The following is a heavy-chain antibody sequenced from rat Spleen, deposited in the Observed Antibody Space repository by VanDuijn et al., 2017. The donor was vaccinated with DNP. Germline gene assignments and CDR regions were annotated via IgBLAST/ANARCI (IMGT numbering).Heavy chain of an antibody. Sequence: EVQLVESGGGLVQPGRSLKLSCAASGLTFSDYNMAWVRQAPKKGLEWVATITYDGSRTYYRDSVKGRFTISRDNAKSTLYLQMDSLRSEDTATYYCTTFEGRNAWGQGTSVTVSS. CDR3: TTFEGRNA. CDR2: ITYDGSRT. D-gene: IGHD1-11*01. V-gene: IGHV5S10*01. CDR1: GLTFSDYN. J-gene: IGHJ4*01.